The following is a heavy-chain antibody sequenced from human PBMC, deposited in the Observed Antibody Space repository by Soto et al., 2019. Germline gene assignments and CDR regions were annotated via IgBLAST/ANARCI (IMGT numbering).Heavy chain of an antibody. J-gene: IGHJ6*02. CDR1: GGSISSSSYC. CDR2: IYYSGST. Sequence: PSETLSLTCTVSGGSISSSSYCWGGLRQPPGKRLEWIGSIYYSGSTYYNPSLKSRVTISVDTSKNQFSLKLSSVTAADTAVYYCARDRRLGPDGMDVWGQGTTVTVSS. D-gene: IGHD7-27*01. CDR3: ARDRRLGPDGMDV. V-gene: IGHV4-39*07.